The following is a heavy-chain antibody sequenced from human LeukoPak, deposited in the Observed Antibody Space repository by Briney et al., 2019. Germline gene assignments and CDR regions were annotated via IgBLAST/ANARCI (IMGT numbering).Heavy chain of an antibody. J-gene: IGHJ5*02. CDR2: ISGSGGST. CDR3: AKDGRRATIFGVVITKNWFDP. D-gene: IGHD3-3*01. Sequence: GGSLRLSCAASGFTFSSYAMSWVRQAPGKGLEWVSAISGSGGSTYYADSVKGQFTISRDNSKNTLYLQMNSLRAEDTAVYYCAKDGRRATIFGVVITKNWFDPWGQGTLVTVSS. CDR1: GFTFSSYA. V-gene: IGHV3-23*01.